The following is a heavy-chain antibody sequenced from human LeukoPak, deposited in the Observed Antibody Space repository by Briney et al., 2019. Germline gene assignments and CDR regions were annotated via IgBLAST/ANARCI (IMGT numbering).Heavy chain of an antibody. V-gene: IGHV4-34*01. J-gene: IGHJ6*03. CDR2: INHSGST. CDR3: ARSSGWLDSMDV. Sequence: KASETLSLTCAVYGGSFSGYYWSWIRQPPGKGLEWIGEINHSGSTYYNPSLKSRVTISVDTSKNQFSLKLSSVTAADTAVYYCARSSGWLDSMDVWGKGTTVTISS. D-gene: IGHD6-19*01. CDR1: GGSFSGYY.